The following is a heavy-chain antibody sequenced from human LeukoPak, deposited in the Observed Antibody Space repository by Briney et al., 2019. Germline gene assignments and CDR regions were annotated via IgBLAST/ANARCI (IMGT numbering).Heavy chain of an antibody. CDR1: GYTFTSYY. J-gene: IGHJ4*02. Sequence: GASVKVSCKASGYTFTSYYMHWVRQAPGQGLEWMGIINPSGGSTSYAQKFQGRVTMTTDTSTSTAYMELRSLRSDDTAVYYCARATPYFDYWGQGTLVTISS. D-gene: IGHD2-15*01. CDR3: ARATPYFDY. V-gene: IGHV1-46*01. CDR2: INPSGGST.